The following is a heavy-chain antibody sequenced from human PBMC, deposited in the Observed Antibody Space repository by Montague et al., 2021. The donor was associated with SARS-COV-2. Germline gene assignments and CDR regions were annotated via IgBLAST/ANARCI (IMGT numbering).Heavy chain of an antibody. CDR1: RGSFSGFF. CDR2: ITDEGKT. Sequence: SETLSLTCAVYRGSFSGFFWTWIRQAPGKGLEWIGEITDEGKTNYSPSLKARVAMSVDKSKNQISLALSSVTAADTAVYYCARGRPVWGTLRHSEWLTSGGIDIWGQGTLVTVSS. J-gene: IGHJ3*02. V-gene: IGHV4-34*01. CDR3: ARGRPVWGTLRHSEWLTSGGIDI. D-gene: IGHD3-16*01.